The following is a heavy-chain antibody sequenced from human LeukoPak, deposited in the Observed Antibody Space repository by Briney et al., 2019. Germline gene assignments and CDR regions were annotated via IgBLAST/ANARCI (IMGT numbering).Heavy chain of an antibody. CDR2: IYYSGST. CDR3: ARHSERWLGAFDI. D-gene: IGHD6-19*01. CDR1: GGSISSYY. V-gene: IGHV4-59*08. J-gene: IGHJ3*02. Sequence: SETLSLTCTVSGGSISSYYWSWIRQPPGKGLEWIGYIYYSGSTNYNPSLKSRVTISVDTSKNQFSLKLSSVTAADTAVYYCARHSERWLGAFDIWGQGSMVTVSS.